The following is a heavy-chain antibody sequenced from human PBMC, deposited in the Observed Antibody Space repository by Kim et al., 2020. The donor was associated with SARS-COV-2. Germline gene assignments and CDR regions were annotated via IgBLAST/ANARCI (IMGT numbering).Heavy chain of an antibody. Sequence: SQTLSLTCAISGDRVSSNSAAWNWIRQSPSRGLEWLGRTYYRSKWYNDYAVSVKSRITINPDTSKNQFSLQLNSVTPEDTAVYYCAREASSEPNYYYYYGMDVWGQGTTVTVSS. CDR3: AREASSEPNYYYYYGMDV. D-gene: IGHD6-19*01. J-gene: IGHJ6*01. CDR2: TYYRSKWYN. CDR1: GDRVSSNSAA. V-gene: IGHV6-1*01.